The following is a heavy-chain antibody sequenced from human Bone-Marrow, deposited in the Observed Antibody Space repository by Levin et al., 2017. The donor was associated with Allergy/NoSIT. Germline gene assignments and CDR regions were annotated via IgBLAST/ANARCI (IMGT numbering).Heavy chain of an antibody. CDR2: ISNSFTDQ. CDR3: ARLGYPDAFDF. J-gene: IGHJ3*01. CDR1: GFAFDKYN. V-gene: IGHV3-21*01. Sequence: GGSLRLSCEASGFAFDKYNVEWVRQAPGKGLEWVSSISNSFTDQRYADSVRGRFTISRDYATNSLYLQMSSVRAEHVAVYCCARLGYPDAFDFWGQGTMATVSS. D-gene: IGHD3-16*02.